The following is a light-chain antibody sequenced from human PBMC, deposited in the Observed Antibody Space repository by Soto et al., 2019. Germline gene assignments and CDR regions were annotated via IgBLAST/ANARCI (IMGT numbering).Light chain of an antibody. Sequence: EILLTQSPATLSSSPGERATLSCRASQSVSSSYLAWYQQKNGQAPRILIYGASTRDTGIPARFSGSGSGTEFTLPLSRLQSEDFEVYYCQQYNNWPLTFGQGTKVDIK. J-gene: IGKJ1*01. CDR3: QQYNNWPLT. V-gene: IGKV3-15*01. CDR2: GAS. CDR1: QSVSSSY.